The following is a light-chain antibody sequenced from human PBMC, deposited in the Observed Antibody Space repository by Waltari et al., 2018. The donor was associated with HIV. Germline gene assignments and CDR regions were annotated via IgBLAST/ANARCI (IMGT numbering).Light chain of an antibody. CDR3: QQYGSSPLT. Sequence: ETVLTQSPGTLSLSPGDRATLSCRASQSVSSSYLAWYQQKPGQAPRLLIYGASIRATGIPDRFSGSGAGTDFTLTISRLEPEDFAVYYCQQYGSSPLTFGPGTKVDIK. CDR1: QSVSSSY. J-gene: IGKJ3*01. V-gene: IGKV3-20*01. CDR2: GAS.